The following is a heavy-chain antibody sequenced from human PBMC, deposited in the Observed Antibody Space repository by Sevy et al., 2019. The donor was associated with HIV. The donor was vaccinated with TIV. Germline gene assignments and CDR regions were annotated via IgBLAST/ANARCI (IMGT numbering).Heavy chain of an antibody. V-gene: IGHV4-59*08. CDR3: AGENAWGRGYS. J-gene: IGHJ4*02. CDR2: IYYNGHI. D-gene: IGHD1-26*01. CDR1: GGSITSLY. Sequence: SETPSLTCTVSGGSITSLYWNWIRQPPGKGLEWIANIYYNGHINYNPSLKNRVTLSLDTSKNQFSLRLSSVTAADTAMYYCAGENAWGRGYSWGQGTLVTVSS.